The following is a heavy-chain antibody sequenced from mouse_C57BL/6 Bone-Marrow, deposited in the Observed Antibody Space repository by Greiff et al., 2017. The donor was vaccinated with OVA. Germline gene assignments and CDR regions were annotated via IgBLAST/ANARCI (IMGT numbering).Heavy chain of an antibody. Sequence: VQLQQSGAELARPGASVKMSCKASGYTFTSYTMHWVKQRPGQGLEWIGYIKPSSGYTKYNQKFKDKATLTADKSSSTAYMQLSSLTSEDSAVYYCARKGGYGYDRAWFAYWGQGTLVTVSA. D-gene: IGHD2-2*01. CDR1: GYTFTSYT. CDR3: ARKGGYGYDRAWFAY. J-gene: IGHJ3*01. CDR2: IKPSSGYT. V-gene: IGHV1-4*01.